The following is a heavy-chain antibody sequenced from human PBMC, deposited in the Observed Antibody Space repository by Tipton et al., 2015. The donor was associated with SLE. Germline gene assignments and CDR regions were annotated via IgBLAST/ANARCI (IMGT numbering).Heavy chain of an antibody. CDR1: GDSINSGRFY. Sequence: TLSLTCNVSGDSINSGRFYWNWIRQPPGKGLEWIGYTYYSGNTNYNPSLKSRASISIDTSKSQFSLSLSSVTAADTAVYYCAKFLLIGHRHSDAFDVWGQGTLVTVSS. CDR2: TYYSGNT. J-gene: IGHJ3*01. V-gene: IGHV4-61*01. CDR3: AKFLLIGHRHSDAFDV. D-gene: IGHD3/OR15-3a*01.